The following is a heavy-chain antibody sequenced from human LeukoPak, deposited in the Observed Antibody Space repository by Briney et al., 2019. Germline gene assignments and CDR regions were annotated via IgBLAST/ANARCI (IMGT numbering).Heavy chain of an antibody. V-gene: IGHV4-59*01. J-gene: IGHJ4*02. CDR3: AREGYYFDY. CDR1: GGSISRYY. Sequence: SETLSLTCTVSGGSISRYYWSWIRQPPGKGPEWIGYVYYSGTTNYNPSLKSRVTISLDRPKNQFSLQLSSVTAADTAVYYCAREGYYFDYWGQGTLVTVSS. CDR2: VYYSGTT.